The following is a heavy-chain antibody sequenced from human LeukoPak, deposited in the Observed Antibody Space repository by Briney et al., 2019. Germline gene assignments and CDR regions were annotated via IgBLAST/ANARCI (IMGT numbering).Heavy chain of an antibody. D-gene: IGHD2-8*01. CDR2: ISDIGSI. V-gene: IGHV4-59*08. CDR3: AGHHPRNAVDF. J-gene: IGHJ4*02. Sequence: SETLSLTCTVFGGSISSYYWSWIRQPPGKGLEWIAYISDIGSINYNPSLKSRVTISLDTSKNQFSLKLSSVTAADTAVYYCAGHHPRNAVDFWGQGTLVTVSS. CDR1: GGSISSYY.